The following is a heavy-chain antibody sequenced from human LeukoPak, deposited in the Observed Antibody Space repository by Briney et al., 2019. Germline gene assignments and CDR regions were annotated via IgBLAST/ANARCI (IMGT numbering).Heavy chain of an antibody. V-gene: IGHV3-30-3*01. J-gene: IGHJ4*02. Sequence: PGTSLRLSCAASGFPFSTYAMYWVRQAPGKGLEWVAVISHDGSNKYYADSVKGRFTISRDNSKNTLYLQMNSLRAEDTAVYYCARDPRGWHYFDYWGQGTLVTVSS. CDR2: ISHDGSNK. CDR3: ARDPRGWHYFDY. D-gene: IGHD6-19*01. CDR1: GFPFSTYA.